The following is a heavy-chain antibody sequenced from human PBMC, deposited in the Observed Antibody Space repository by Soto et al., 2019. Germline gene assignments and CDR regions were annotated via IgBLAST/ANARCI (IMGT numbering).Heavy chain of an antibody. CDR1: GFTFDDYA. CDR3: AKDGSSYGDYGSYYYYMDV. V-gene: IGHV3-9*01. Sequence: EVQLVESGGGLVQPGRPLRLSCAASGFTFDDYAMHWVRQAPGKGLEWVSGISWNSGSIGYADSVKGRFTISRDNAKNSLYLQMNSLRAEDTALYYCAKDGSSYGDYGSYYYYMDVWGKGTTVTVSS. J-gene: IGHJ6*03. D-gene: IGHD4-17*01. CDR2: ISWNSGSI.